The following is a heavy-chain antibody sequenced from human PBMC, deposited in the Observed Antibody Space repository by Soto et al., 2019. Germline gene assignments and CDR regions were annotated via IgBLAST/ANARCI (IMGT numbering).Heavy chain of an antibody. CDR1: GGTFSSYA. J-gene: IGHJ4*02. D-gene: IGHD4-17*01. CDR3: ARVNVTTVTTFDY. Sequence: SVKVSCKASGGTFSSYAISCVRQAPGQGLEWMGGIIPIFGTANYAQKFQGRVTITADESTSTAYMELSSLRSEDTAVYYCARVNVTTVTTFDYWGQGTLVTVSS. CDR2: IIPIFGTA. V-gene: IGHV1-69*13.